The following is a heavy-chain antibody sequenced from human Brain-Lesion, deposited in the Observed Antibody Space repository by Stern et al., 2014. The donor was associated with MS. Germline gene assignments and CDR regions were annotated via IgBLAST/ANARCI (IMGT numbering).Heavy chain of an antibody. CDR1: GGSVSSTSYA. CDR2: IYYSGNT. CDR3: AGEEDIRYCSGGSCTGNWFDP. V-gene: IGHV4-39*01. J-gene: IGHJ5*02. D-gene: IGHD2-15*01. Sequence: QVQLVESGPGLVKPSETLSLTCTVAGGSVSSTSYAWAWIRQPPGKGLEWIGTIYYSGNTYYSPSPKSRLTISLDTSKNPFSLQLSSVTAADTAVYYCAGEEDIRYCSGGSCTGNWFDPWGQGTLVTVSS.